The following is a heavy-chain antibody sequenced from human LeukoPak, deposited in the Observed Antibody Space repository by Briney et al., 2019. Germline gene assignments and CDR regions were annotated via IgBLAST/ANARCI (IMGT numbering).Heavy chain of an antibody. J-gene: IGHJ3*02. D-gene: IGHD4-23*01. V-gene: IGHV3-33*01. Sequence: GGSLRLSCTASGFTFGDYAMSWFRQTPGKGLEWVAVIWSDENKKFYADSVKGRFTISRDNFKSTLYLQMDSLRVEDMAVYYCAREGLTSTPNNAFDIWGQGSVVTVSS. CDR2: IWSDENKK. CDR3: AREGLTSTPNNAFDI. CDR1: GFTFGDYA.